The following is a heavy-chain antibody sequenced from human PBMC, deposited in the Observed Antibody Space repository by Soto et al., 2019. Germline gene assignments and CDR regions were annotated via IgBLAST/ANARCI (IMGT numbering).Heavy chain of an antibody. CDR2: IWSDGNKR. D-gene: IGHD1-1*01. V-gene: IGHV3-33*01. CDR1: GFMFTNHG. CDR3: VRGDNWNDEASDY. Sequence: QVQLVESGGGVVQPGRSLRLSCAASGFMFTNHGMHWVRQAPGKGLEWVAVIWSDGNKRYYADSVKGRFTVSRDTSNNTLYLQMNNVRAEDTAIYYCVRGDNWNDEASDYWGQGTLVTVSS. J-gene: IGHJ4*02.